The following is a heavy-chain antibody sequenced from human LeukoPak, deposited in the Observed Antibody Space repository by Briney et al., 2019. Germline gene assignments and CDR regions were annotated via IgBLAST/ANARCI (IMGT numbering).Heavy chain of an antibody. J-gene: IGHJ6*03. CDR3: ARRMVRGDSHYYYYYMDV. D-gene: IGHD3-10*01. V-gene: IGHV1-8*03. CDR1: GHTFSNYD. CDR2: MNSNSGNT. Sequence: ASVKVSCKASGHTFSNYDINWVRQATGQGLEWMGWMNSNSGNTGYAQKFQGRVTLTRNTSISTAYMELSSLISEDTAVYYCARRMVRGDSHYYYYYMDVWGRGTTVTVSS.